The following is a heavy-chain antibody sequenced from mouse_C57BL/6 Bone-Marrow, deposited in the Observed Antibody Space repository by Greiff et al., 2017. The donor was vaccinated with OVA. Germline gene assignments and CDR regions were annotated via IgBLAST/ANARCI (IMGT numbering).Heavy chain of an antibody. D-gene: IGHD2-12*01. CDR1: GFTFSSYA. J-gene: IGHJ2*01. CDR2: ISDGGSYT. Sequence: EVQGVESGGGLVKPGGSLKLSCAASGFTFSSYAMSWVRQPPEKRLEWVATISDGGSYTYYPDNVKGRFTISRDNAKNNLYLQMSHLKSDDTAMYYCARGYTGDYFDYWGQGTTLTVSS. V-gene: IGHV5-4*01. CDR3: ARGYTGDYFDY.